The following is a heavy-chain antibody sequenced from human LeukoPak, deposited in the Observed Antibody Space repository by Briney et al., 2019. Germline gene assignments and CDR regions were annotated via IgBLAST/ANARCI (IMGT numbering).Heavy chain of an antibody. D-gene: IGHD3-3*01. V-gene: IGHV4-34*01. CDR3: ARRYDFWSGYYHYYYYYMDV. Sequence: PSETLSLTCAVYGVSFSGYYWSWIRQPPGKGLEWIGEINHSGSTNYNPSLKSRFTISVDTPKNQFSLKLSSVTAADTAVYYCARRYDFWSGYYHYYYYYMDVWGKGTTVTVSS. J-gene: IGHJ6*03. CDR2: INHSGST. CDR1: GVSFSGYY.